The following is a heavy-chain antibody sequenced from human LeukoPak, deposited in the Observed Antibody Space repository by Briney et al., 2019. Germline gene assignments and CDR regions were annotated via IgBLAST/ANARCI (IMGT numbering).Heavy chain of an antibody. CDR1: GGSISSYY. CDR3: ARPGPGSRNYYYYMDV. CDR2: IYTSGST. V-gene: IGHV4-4*09. D-gene: IGHD2-15*01. Sequence: SETLSLTCTVSGGSISSYYWSWIRQPPGKGLEWIGYIYTSGSTNYNPSLKSRVTISVDTSKNQFSLKLSSVTAADTAVYYCARPGPGSRNYYYYMDVWGKGTTVTVSS. J-gene: IGHJ6*03.